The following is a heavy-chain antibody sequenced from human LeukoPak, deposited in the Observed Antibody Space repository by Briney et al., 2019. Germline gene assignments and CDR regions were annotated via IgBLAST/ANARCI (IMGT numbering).Heavy chain of an antibody. Sequence: ASVKVPCKASGYTFTGYYSHWVRQAPGQGLEWMGWINPNGGGTYYAQKFQGRVTMTRDTSISTAYMELNILNTDDTAMYYCVALLLGYCSNASCYPFDYWGQGTLVTVSS. CDR1: GYTFTGYY. CDR2: INPNGGGT. J-gene: IGHJ4*02. V-gene: IGHV1-2*02. D-gene: IGHD2-2*01. CDR3: VALLLGYCSNASCYPFDY.